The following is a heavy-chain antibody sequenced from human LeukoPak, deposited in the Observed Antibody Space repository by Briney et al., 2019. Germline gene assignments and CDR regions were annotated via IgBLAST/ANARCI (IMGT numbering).Heavy chain of an antibody. V-gene: IGHV3-64D*06. Sequence: GGSLRLSCSASGFTFNIYAMHWVRQAPGTGLEYVSAISTDGRGTYYADSVKGRFTISRDNSKNALYLQMSSLRPEDTAIYYCVRYSNSCYDPWGQGTLVTVSS. D-gene: IGHD5-12*01. J-gene: IGHJ5*02. CDR3: VRYSNSCYDP. CDR1: GFTFNIYA. CDR2: ISTDGRGT.